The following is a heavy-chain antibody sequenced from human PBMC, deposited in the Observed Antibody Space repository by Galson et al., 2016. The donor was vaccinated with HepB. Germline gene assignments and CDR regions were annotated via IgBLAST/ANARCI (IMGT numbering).Heavy chain of an antibody. Sequence: SLRLSCAASGFTVSSNCMSWVRQAPGQGLEWVSLICDGGSAYYTDSVKARLTISRDNSKNTLYLQLNNLSPEDTAEYFCARDPPGVPDFALDVWGQGTTVTVSS. CDR3: ARDPPGVPDFALDV. CDR1: GFTVSSNC. V-gene: IGHV3-66*01. CDR2: ICDGGSA. D-gene: IGHD2-21*01. J-gene: IGHJ6*02.